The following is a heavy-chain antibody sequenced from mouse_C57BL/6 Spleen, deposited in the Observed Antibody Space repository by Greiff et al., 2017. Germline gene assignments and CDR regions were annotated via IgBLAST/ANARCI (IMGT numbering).Heavy chain of an antibody. CDR3: ARPGYYGSSAWFAY. J-gene: IGHJ3*01. V-gene: IGHV5-17*01. Sequence: EVKLMESGGGLVKPGGSLKLSCAASGFTFSDYGMHWVRQAPEKGLEWVAYISSGSSTIYYADTVKGRFTISRANAKNTRFLQMTSSRSEDAAMYYCARPGYYGSSAWFAYWGQGTLVTVSA. CDR2: ISSGSSTI. D-gene: IGHD1-1*01. CDR1: GFTFSDYG.